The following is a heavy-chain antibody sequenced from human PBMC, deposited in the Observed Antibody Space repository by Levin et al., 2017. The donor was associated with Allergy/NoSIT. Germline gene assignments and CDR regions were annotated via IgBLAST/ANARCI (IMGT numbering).Heavy chain of an antibody. J-gene: IGHJ6*02. Sequence: ASVKVSCKASGYTFTSYGISWVRQAPGQGLEWMGWISAYNGNTNYAQKLQGRVTMTTDTSTSTAYMELRSLRSDDTAVYYCAMNYGSGRVPGSSYYYYGMDVWGQGTTVTVSS. V-gene: IGHV1-18*01. CDR3: AMNYGSGRVPGSSYYYYGMDV. D-gene: IGHD3-10*01. CDR2: ISAYNGNT. CDR1: GYTFTSYG.